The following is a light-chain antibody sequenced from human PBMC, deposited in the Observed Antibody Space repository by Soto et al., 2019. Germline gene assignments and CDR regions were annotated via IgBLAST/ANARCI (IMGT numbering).Light chain of an antibody. CDR1: QSVSSY. Sequence: EIVLTQSPATLSLSPGERATLSCRASQSVSSYLAWYQQKPGQAPRLLIYDASNRATGIPARFSGSGSGTDFTLTISSPEPEDFAVYYFQQRSFFGPGTKVDIK. CDR2: DAS. J-gene: IGKJ3*01. V-gene: IGKV3-11*01. CDR3: QQRSF.